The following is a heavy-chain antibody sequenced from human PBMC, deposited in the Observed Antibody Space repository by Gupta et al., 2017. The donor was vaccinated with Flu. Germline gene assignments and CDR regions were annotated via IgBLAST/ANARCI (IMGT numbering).Heavy chain of an antibody. D-gene: IGHD7-27*01. CDR2: ISRSSTYK. CDR1: GFTFSSYS. V-gene: IGHV3-21*02. J-gene: IGHJ5*02. Sequence: EGQRVESGGGLVKPGGHLRLSCAASGFTFSSYSMNWVRQAPGKGLGWVSLISRSSTYKHYADSVKGRFTISRHNDKDLLYLEMNSLRAEDTAVYYCARDSGLQGFVPWGQGTLGTVSS. CDR3: ARDSGLQGFVP.